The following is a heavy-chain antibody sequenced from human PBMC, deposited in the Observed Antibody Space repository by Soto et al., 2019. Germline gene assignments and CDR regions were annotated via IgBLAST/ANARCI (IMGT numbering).Heavy chain of an antibody. J-gene: IGHJ3*02. V-gene: IGHV4-34*01. CDR2: MSHSGGT. CDR3: ARVERGTATTVVDAFDI. Sequence: QVQLQQWGAGLLKPSETLSLTCAVFGGSVNSGNYYWSWIRQPPGKGLEWIGEMSHSGGTHFHPYLKSRVTISLETSMNQFSLKMSSVTAADTALYYCARVERGTATTVVDAFDIWGPGTMVTVSS. D-gene: IGHD1-1*01. CDR1: GGSVNSGNYY.